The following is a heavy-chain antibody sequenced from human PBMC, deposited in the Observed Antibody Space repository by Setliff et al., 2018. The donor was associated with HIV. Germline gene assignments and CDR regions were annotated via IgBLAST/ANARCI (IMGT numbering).Heavy chain of an antibody. J-gene: IGHJ4*02. CDR3: ARCRGTLYYFDY. V-gene: IGHV4-34*01. CDR1: GASFSNYY. Sequence: PSETLSLTCAVYGASFSNYYWSWIRQPPGKGLEWIGEVNHRGITNYNPSLKSRVSISVGTSKNQFSLKLSPVTAADTAVYYCARCRGTLYYFDYWGQGTLVTVS. D-gene: IGHD1-1*01. CDR2: VNHRGIT.